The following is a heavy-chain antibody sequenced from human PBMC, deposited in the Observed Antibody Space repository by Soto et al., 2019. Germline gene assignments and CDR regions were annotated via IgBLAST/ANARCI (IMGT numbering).Heavy chain of an antibody. CDR2: IYQTGSI. J-gene: IGHJ5*02. CDR3: VRGNDNYDFWNNWSLDP. CDR1: GGSVNNKF. Sequence: PETLSLACVVSGGSVNNKFWSWVRQPPGKGLEWIGEIYQTGSINYNPSLRSRVTISVDKSKNQLSLKVDSVTAADTAFYYCVRGNDNYDFWNNWSLDPWGQGTLVTV. D-gene: IGHD3-3*01. V-gene: IGHV4-4*03.